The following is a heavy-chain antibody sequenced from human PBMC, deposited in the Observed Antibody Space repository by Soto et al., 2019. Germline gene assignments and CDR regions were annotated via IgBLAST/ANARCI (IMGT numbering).Heavy chain of an antibody. CDR3: ARGGYSGYDSGKYYYYGMDV. CDR1: GGTFSSYA. D-gene: IGHD5-12*01. J-gene: IGHJ6*02. V-gene: IGHV1-69*06. CDR2: IIPIFGTA. Sequence: ASVKVSCKDAGGTFSSYAISWVRQAPGQGLEWMGGIIPIFGTANYAQKFQGRVTITADKSTSTAYMELSSLRSEDTAVYYCARGGYSGYDSGKYYYYGMDVWGQGTTVTVSS.